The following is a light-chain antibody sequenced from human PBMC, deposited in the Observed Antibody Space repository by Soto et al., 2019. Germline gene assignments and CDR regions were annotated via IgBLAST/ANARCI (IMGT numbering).Light chain of an antibody. V-gene: IGLV1-51*01. Sequence: QSVLTQPPSLSAAPGQKVTISCSGSSSNIGNKFVSWYQQLPGTAPKLLIYDNDKRPSGIPDRFSASKSGTSATLGITGLHTGDEADYFCGTYDTSLYSFVFGPGTKLTVL. CDR1: SSNIGNKF. J-gene: IGLJ1*01. CDR2: DND. CDR3: GTYDTSLYSFV.